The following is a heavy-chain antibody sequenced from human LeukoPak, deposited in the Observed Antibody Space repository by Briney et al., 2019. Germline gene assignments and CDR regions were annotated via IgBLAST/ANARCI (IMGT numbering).Heavy chain of an antibody. V-gene: IGHV3-15*01. CDR2: YFSEVDGGTT. Sequence: GGSQRLFCAPSGFTFKRSEMMGLPDAPGGARVGVRRYFSEVDGGTTECAAPVKGRFTISRDDSKKTLYLQMSSLKTEDTATYYCARGSNSFDSSDFDSWGPGTLVTVSS. CDR3: ARGSNSFDSSDFDS. J-gene: IGHJ4*02. CDR1: GFTFKRSE. D-gene: IGHD3-22*01.